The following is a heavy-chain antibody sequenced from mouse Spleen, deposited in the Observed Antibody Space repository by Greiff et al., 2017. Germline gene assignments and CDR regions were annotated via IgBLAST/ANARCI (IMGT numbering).Heavy chain of an antibody. CDR3: TRPGDYDAWFAY. Sequence: VKLVESGAELVRPGASVTLSCKASGYTFTDYEMHWVKQTPVHGLEWIGAIDPETGGTAYNQKFKGKAILTADKSSSTAYMELRSLTSEDSAVYYCTRPGDYDAWFAYWGQGTLVTVSA. CDR2: IDPETGGT. CDR1: GYTFTDYE. J-gene: IGHJ3*01. D-gene: IGHD2-4*01. V-gene: IGHV1-15*01.